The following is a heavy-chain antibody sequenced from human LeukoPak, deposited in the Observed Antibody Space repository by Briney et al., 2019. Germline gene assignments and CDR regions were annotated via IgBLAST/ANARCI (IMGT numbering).Heavy chain of an antibody. CDR1: GGSISSYY. CDR3: ATVGRRGQFVYYFDY. D-gene: IGHD5-24*01. Sequence: SETLSLTCTVSGGSISSYYWSWIRQPPGKGLEWIAYISYSGSTNYNPSLKSRVTISADTSKNQFSLNLSSVTAADTAVYYCATVGRRGQFVYYFDYWGQGTLVTVSS. V-gene: IGHV4-59*01. J-gene: IGHJ4*02. CDR2: ISYSGST.